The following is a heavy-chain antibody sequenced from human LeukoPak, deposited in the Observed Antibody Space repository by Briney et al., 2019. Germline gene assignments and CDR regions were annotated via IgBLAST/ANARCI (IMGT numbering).Heavy chain of an antibody. Sequence: GGSLRLSCAASGFTFSNAWMSWVRQAPGKGLEWVGRIKSKTDGGTTDYAAPVKGRFTISRDDSKNTLYLQMNSLGAEDTAVYYCARGYSSGWYGYWGQGTLVTVSS. D-gene: IGHD6-19*01. CDR3: ARGYSSGWYGY. CDR1: GFTFSNAW. V-gene: IGHV3-15*01. CDR2: IKSKTDGGTT. J-gene: IGHJ4*02.